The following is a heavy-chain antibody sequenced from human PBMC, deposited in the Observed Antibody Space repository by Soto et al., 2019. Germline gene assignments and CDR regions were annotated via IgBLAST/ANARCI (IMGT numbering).Heavy chain of an antibody. D-gene: IGHD6-6*01. CDR3: ARLPSSRTYYFDY. CDR1: GGSISSYY. V-gene: IGHV4-59*01. Sequence: PSETLSLTCTVCGGSISSYYWSWIRQPPGKGLEWIGYIYYSGSTNYNPSLKSRVTISVDTSKNQFSLKLSSVTAADTAVYYCARLPSSRTYYFDYWGQGTLVTVSS. J-gene: IGHJ4*02. CDR2: IYYSGST.